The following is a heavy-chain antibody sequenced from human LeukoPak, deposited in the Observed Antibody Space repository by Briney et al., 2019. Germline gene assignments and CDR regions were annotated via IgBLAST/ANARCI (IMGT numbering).Heavy chain of an antibody. CDR1: GYSFTSYW. D-gene: IGHD6-19*01. CDR3: ARQTVAGVYYYYGMDV. J-gene: IGHJ6*02. Sequence: GESLKISFKGSGYSFTSYWIGWVRPMPGKGLELMGIIYPGDSDNRYSPFLQGQVTISADKSISPAYLQWSSLKASDTAMYYCARQTVAGVYYYYGMDVWGQGTTVTVSS. CDR2: IYPGDSDN. V-gene: IGHV5-51*01.